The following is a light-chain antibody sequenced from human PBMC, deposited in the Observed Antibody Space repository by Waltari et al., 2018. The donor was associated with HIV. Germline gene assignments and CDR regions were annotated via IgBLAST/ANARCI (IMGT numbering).Light chain of an antibody. CDR3: QQRGNWLT. Sequence: DIVLSHSPAPLSLSPGDRAPLPCRSTKSLSRFLAWYYLKLGPAPRLLIYDASNRATGVPARCSGSGSGTDITLTISAQDPEDFAVYYRQQRGNWLTFGGGTNVEIK. CDR2: DAS. CDR1: KSLSRF. V-gene: IGKV3-11*01. J-gene: IGKJ4*01.